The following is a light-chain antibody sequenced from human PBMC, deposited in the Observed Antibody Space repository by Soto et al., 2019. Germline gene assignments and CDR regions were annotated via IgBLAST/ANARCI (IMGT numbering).Light chain of an antibody. Sequence: QSVLTQPPSASGTPGQRVTISCSGSTSNIGTNTVNWFQHVPGSAPKLLIYTNDQRPSGVPDRFSGSRSGTSASLAISGLQSEDEADYYCATWDDSVYVFGGGTKVTVL. CDR2: TND. J-gene: IGLJ1*01. CDR3: ATWDDSVYV. CDR1: TSNIGTNT. V-gene: IGLV1-44*01.